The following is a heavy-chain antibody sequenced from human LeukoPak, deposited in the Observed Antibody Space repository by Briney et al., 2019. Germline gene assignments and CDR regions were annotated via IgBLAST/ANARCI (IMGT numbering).Heavy chain of an antibody. Sequence: GGSLRLSCAASGFTFSSYGMHWVRQAPGKGLEWVALISYDGRDKYYADSVKGRFTIFRDNSKNTLYVQMNSLRAEDTAVYYCAKDLNYVWGSSYMDYWGQGTLVTVSS. CDR2: ISYDGRDK. D-gene: IGHD3-16*01. CDR3: AKDLNYVWGSSYMDY. CDR1: GFTFSSYG. J-gene: IGHJ4*02. V-gene: IGHV3-30*18.